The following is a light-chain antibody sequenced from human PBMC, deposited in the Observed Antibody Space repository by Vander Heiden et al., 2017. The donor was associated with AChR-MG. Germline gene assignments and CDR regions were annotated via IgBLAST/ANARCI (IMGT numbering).Light chain of an antibody. CDR1: QCISNS. Sequence: IQTTQSPSSLSASVGDRVTITCRASQCISNSLAWYQQKPGKPPKSLIYAASSLQSGVPAKFSGSGSGTDFTLTISSLQPEDFATYYCQQYNSDPWTFGQGTKVEIK. J-gene: IGKJ1*01. V-gene: IGKV1-16*02. CDR3: QQYNSDPWT. CDR2: AAS.